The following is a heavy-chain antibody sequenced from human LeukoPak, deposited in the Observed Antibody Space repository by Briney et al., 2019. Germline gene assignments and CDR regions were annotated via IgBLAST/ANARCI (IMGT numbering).Heavy chain of an antibody. CDR2: IYGSGVSI. V-gene: IGHV3-23*01. J-gene: IGHJ4*02. CDR1: GFTFEKYV. CDR3: AKDLGWELPAEAY. D-gene: IGHD1-26*01. Sequence: GGSLRLSCVASGFTFEKYVMNWVRQAPGKGLEWLATIYGSGVSISYADSVKGRFTISRDNSNNTLSLQMNSLRAEDTAMYFCAKDLGWELPAEAYWGQGILVTVSS.